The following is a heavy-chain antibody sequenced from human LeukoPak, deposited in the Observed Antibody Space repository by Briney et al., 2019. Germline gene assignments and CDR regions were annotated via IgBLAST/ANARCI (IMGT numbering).Heavy chain of an antibody. Sequence: PSETLSLTCAVYGGSFSGYYWSWIRQPPGKGLEWIGEINHSGSTNYNPSLKSRVTISVDTSKNQVSLKLTSVIAADTAVYYCATYKRGIPHEYWGQGTLVTVSS. CDR3: ATYKRGIPHEY. CDR1: GGSFSGYY. D-gene: IGHD1-14*01. J-gene: IGHJ4*02. V-gene: IGHV4-34*01. CDR2: INHSGST.